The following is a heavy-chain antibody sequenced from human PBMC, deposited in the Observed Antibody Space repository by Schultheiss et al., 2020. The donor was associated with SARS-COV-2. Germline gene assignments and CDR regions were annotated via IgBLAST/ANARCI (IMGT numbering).Heavy chain of an antibody. V-gene: IGHV3-74*01. CDR3: ASFGNYVVSFDY. D-gene: IGHD4-11*01. J-gene: IGHJ4*02. CDR1: GFTFSSYW. Sequence: GGSLRPSCAASGFTFSSYWMNWVRQVPGKGLVWVSGVNEDETITRYADSVKGRFTISRDNAKNTLYLQMDSLSAEDTAVYYCASFGNYVVSFDYWGQGTLVTVSS. CDR2: VNEDETIT.